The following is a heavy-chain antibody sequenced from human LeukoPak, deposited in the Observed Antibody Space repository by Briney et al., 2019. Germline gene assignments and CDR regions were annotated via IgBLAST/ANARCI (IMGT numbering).Heavy chain of an antibody. CDR3: ASARTTAFDV. CDR1: GGSISSYY. CDR2: IYYSGST. J-gene: IGHJ6*04. V-gene: IGHV4-59*01. Sequence: SETLSLTCTVSGGSISSYYWSWIRQPPGKELEWIGYIYYSGSTNYNPSLKSRVTISVDTSKNQFSLKLSSVTAADTAVYYCASARTTAFDVWGKGTTVTVSS. D-gene: IGHD2-2*01.